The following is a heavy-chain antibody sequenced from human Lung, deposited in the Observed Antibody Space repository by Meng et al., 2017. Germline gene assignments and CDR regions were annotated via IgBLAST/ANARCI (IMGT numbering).Heavy chain of an antibody. D-gene: IGHD4-11*01. Sequence: QVQHQQGGAGLLKPSEPLSLTCVVSGGSFSDYYGSWIRQSPGKGLEWIGEINHSGSTNYNPSLESRATISVDTSQNNLSLKLSSVTAADSAVYYCARGPTTMAHDFDYWGQGTLVTVSS. V-gene: IGHV4-34*01. CDR2: INHSGST. CDR3: ARGPTTMAHDFDY. J-gene: IGHJ4*02. CDR1: GGSFSDYY.